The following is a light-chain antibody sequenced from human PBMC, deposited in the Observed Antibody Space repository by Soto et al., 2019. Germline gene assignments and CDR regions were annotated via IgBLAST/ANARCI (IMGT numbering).Light chain of an antibody. Sequence: QSALTQPRSVSGSPGQSVTISCTGTSSDVGGYNYVSWYQQHPGKAPKLMIYDVSNRPSGVPDRFSGSKSGNTASLTISGLQAEDEADYYCSSYAGGYIWVFGGGTELTVL. J-gene: IGLJ3*02. CDR1: SSDVGGYNY. V-gene: IGLV2-11*01. CDR3: SSYAGGYIWV. CDR2: DVS.